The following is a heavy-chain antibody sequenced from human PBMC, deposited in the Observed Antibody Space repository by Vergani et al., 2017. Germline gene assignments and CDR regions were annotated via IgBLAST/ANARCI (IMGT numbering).Heavy chain of an antibody. CDR2: IHYSENT. J-gene: IGHJ5*02. D-gene: IGHD6-19*01. V-gene: IGHV4-59*01. CDR3: ASDTHSGQRADR. Sequence: QVQLQESGPGLVKPSETLSLTCTVSGGSISSYYWSWIRQPPGKGLEWIGSIHYSENTNYNPSLKTRVTISVDTSKHQFSLTLTSVTAADTAVYYCASDTHSGQRADRWGQGILVTVTS. CDR1: GGSISSYY.